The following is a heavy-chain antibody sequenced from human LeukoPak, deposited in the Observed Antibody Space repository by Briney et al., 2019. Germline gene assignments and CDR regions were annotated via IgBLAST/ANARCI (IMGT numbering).Heavy chain of an antibody. CDR1: GFTFSSYA. J-gene: IGHJ4*02. CDR2: ISGSGGST. D-gene: IGHD3-10*01. V-gene: IGHV3-23*01. Sequence: GGSLRLSCAASGFTFSSYAMSWVRQAPGKGLEWVSAISGSGGSTYYADSVKGRFTISRDNSKNTLYLQMNSLRAEDTAVYYCAKAHITMVRGVISQPDYYFDYWGQGTLVTVSS. CDR3: AKAHITMVRGVISQPDYYFDY.